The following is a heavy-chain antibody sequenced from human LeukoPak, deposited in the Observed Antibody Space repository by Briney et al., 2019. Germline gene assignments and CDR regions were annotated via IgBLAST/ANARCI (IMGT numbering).Heavy chain of an antibody. CDR1: GYTFTGYY. D-gene: IGHD6-13*01. V-gene: IGHV1-2*02. J-gene: IGHJ5*02. CDR2: VNPQSGGT. CDR3: ARGIIAAADNNWFDP. Sequence: ASVKVACKASGYTFTGYYMHWVRQAPGQGLEWMGWVNPQSGGTNYAQNFQGRVTMTRDTSISTAYMELSRLRSDDTAVYYCARGIIAAADNNWFDPWGQRTLVTVSS.